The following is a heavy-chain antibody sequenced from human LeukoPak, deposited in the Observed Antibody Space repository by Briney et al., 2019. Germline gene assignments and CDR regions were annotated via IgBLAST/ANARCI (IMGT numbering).Heavy chain of an antibody. V-gene: IGHV3-30*04. CDR1: GFTFSSYA. J-gene: IGHJ5*02. CDR2: ISYDGGNK. CDR3: AGEVGSYGYVCPIS. D-gene: IGHD5-18*01. Sequence: WRSLRLSCAASGFTFSSYARRWVLQAPGKGLEWGAVISYDGGNKYYADSVKGRFTISRDNSKNTLYLQMNSLRAEDTAVYYCAGEVGSYGYVCPISWGQGHLITVSS.